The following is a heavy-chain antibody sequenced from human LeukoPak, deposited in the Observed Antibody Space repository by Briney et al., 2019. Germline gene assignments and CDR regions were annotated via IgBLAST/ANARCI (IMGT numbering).Heavy chain of an antibody. CDR1: GGSISSYY. Sequence: PSETLSLTCTVSGGSISSYYWSWIRQPPGKGLEWIGYIYYSGSINYNPSLKSRVTISVDTSKNQFSLKLRSVTAADTAVYYCARYSGSYSGFDYWGQGILVTVSS. V-gene: IGHV4-59*08. J-gene: IGHJ4*02. CDR2: IYYSGSI. CDR3: ARYSGSYSGFDY. D-gene: IGHD1-26*01.